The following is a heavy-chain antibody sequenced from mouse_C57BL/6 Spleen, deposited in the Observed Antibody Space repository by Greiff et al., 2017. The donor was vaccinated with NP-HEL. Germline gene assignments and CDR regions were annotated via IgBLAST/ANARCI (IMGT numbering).Heavy chain of an antibody. V-gene: IGHV1-55*01. D-gene: IGHD1-1*01. J-gene: IGHJ4*01. CDR2: IYPGSGST. CDR1: GYTFTSYW. CDR3: AREDYYGTANWEGYYAMDY. Sequence: VQLQQPGAELVKPGASVKMSCKASGYTFTSYWITWVKQRPGQGLEWIGDIYPGSGSTYYNEKFKSKATLTVDTSSSTAYMQLSSLTSEDSAVYYCAREDYYGTANWEGYYAMDYWGQGTSVTVSS.